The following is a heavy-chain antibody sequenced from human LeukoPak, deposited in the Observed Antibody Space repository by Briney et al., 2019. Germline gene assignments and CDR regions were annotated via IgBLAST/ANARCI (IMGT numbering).Heavy chain of an antibody. J-gene: IGHJ6*03. CDR2: IYYSGST. V-gene: IGHV4-59*01. CDR3: ARDRADTAMDLLVGDMDV. CDR1: GGSISSYY. Sequence: PSETLSLTCTVSGGSISSYYWSWIRQPPGKGLEWIGNIYYSGSTNYNPSLKSRVTISVDTSKNQFSLKLSSVTAADTAVYYCARDRADTAMDLLVGDMDVWGKGTTVTVSS. D-gene: IGHD5-18*01.